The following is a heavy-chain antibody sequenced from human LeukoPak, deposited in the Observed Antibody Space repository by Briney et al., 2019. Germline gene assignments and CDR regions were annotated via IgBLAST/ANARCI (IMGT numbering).Heavy chain of an antibody. Sequence: SETLSLTCTVSGXSISSYYWSWIRQPPGKGLEWIGYIYYSGSTNYNPSLKSRVTISVDTSKNQFSLILSSVTAADTAVYYCARRPAGGAALDYWGQGTLVTVSS. D-gene: IGHD2-2*01. V-gene: IGHV4-59*08. J-gene: IGHJ4*02. CDR2: IYYSGST. CDR1: GXSISSYY. CDR3: ARRPAGGAALDY.